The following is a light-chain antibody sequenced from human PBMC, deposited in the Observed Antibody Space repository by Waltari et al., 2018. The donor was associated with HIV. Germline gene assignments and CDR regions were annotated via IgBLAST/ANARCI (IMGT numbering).Light chain of an antibody. CDR2: KNT. CDR1: ASPKPY. Sequence: SSELTQPPSVSVSPGQTARLTCSGDASPKPYTPWFQQKPGQAPLVVIHKNTERPSGIPERFSASRSGTTVTLTISGVQTDDEADYYCLSADSSGTYVFGPGTTVTVL. CDR3: LSADSSGTYV. V-gene: IGLV3-25*03. J-gene: IGLJ1*01.